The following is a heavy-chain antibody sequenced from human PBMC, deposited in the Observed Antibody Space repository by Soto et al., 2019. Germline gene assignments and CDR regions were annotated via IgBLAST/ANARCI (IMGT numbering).Heavy chain of an antibody. Sequence: SETLSLTCAVSGGSFSGYYWTWIRQPPGTGLEWIGEINHSGSTNYNPSLKSRVTISVDTSKNQFSLKLTSVTAADTAVYYCARGFGFGGMDVWGQGTTVTVS. CDR2: INHSGST. J-gene: IGHJ6*02. CDR3: ARGFGFGGMDV. CDR1: GGSFSGYY. V-gene: IGHV4-34*01. D-gene: IGHD3-10*01.